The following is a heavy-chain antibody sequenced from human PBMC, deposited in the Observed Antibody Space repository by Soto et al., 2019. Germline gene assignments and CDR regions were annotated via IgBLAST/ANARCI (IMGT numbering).Heavy chain of an antibody. CDR2: ISWNSGSI. CDR1: GFTFDDYA. D-gene: IGHD3-22*01. J-gene: IGHJ6*02. CDR3: AKDKDGSEYYGMDV. V-gene: IGHV3-9*01. Sequence: EVQLVESGGGLVQPGRSLRLSCAASGFTFDDYAMHWVRQAPGKGLEWVSGISWNSGSICYADSVKGRFTISRDNAKNSLYLQMNSLRVEDTALYYCAKDKDGSEYYGMDVWGQGTTVTVSS.